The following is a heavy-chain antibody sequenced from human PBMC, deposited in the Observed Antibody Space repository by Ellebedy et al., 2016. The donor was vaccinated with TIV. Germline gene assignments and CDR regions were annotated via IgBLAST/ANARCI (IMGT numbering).Heavy chain of an antibody. CDR1: GYTFTSYG. D-gene: IGHD4-17*01. J-gene: IGHJ6*03. V-gene: IGHV1-18*01. Sequence: ASVKVSXXASGYTFTSYGISWVRQAPGQGLEWMGWISAYNGNTNYAQKLQGRVTMTTDTSTSTAYMELRSLRSDDTAVYYCARMSTVTTPYYYYMDVWGKGTTVTVSS. CDR2: ISAYNGNT. CDR3: ARMSTVTTPYYYYMDV.